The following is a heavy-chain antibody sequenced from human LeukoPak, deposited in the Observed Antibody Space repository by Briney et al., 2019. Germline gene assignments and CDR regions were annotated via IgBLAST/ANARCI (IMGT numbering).Heavy chain of an antibody. D-gene: IGHD6-19*01. Sequence: PSETLSLTCTVSGGSISNYYWIWIRQPPGKGLEWIGYIYYTGATSYNPSLKSRVTISVDTSKNQFSLKLTSVTAADTAVYYCAKYGGSGWVIDYWGQGTLVTVSS. J-gene: IGHJ4*02. CDR3: AKYGGSGWVIDY. CDR1: GGSISNYY. CDR2: IYYTGAT. V-gene: IGHV4-59*08.